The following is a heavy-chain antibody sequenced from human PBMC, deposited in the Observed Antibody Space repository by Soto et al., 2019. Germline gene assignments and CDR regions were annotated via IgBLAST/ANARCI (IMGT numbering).Heavy chain of an antibody. V-gene: IGHV1-69*02. CDR2: IIPILGIA. J-gene: IGHJ5*02. D-gene: IGHD2-15*01. CDR3: ARSGDCSGGSCYSFSSTP. Sequence: SVKVSCKASGGTFSSYTISWVRQAPGQGLEWMGRIIPILGIANYAQKFQGRVTITADKSTSTAYMELSSLRSEDTAVYYCARSGDCSGGSCYSFSSTPWGQGTLVTVPQ. CDR1: GGTFSSYT.